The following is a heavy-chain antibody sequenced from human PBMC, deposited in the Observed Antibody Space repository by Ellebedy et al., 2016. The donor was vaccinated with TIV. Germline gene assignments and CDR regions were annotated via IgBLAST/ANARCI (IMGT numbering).Heavy chain of an antibody. CDR2: IYYSGST. Sequence: SETLSLXCTVSGGSISSSSYYWGWTRQPPGKGLEWIGSIYYSGSTYYNPSLKSRVTISVDTSKNQFSLKLSSVTAADTAVYYCARGLRYFDWLLAYYMDVWGKGTTVTVSS. CDR1: GGSISSSSYY. D-gene: IGHD3-9*01. V-gene: IGHV4-39*01. J-gene: IGHJ6*03. CDR3: ARGLRYFDWLLAYYMDV.